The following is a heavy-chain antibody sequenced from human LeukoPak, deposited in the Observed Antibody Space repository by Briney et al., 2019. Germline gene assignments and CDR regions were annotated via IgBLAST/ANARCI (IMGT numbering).Heavy chain of an antibody. V-gene: IGHV1-2*02. CDR1: GYTFTSYD. D-gene: IGHD6-6*01. CDR3: ARVVYSSSSQIDY. J-gene: IGHJ4*02. CDR2: INPNSGGT. Sequence: ASVKVSCKASGYTFTSYDINWVRQVTGQGLEWMGWINPNSGGTNYAQKFQGRVTMTRDTSISTAYMELSRLRSDDTAVYYCARVVYSSSSQIDYWGQGTLVTVSS.